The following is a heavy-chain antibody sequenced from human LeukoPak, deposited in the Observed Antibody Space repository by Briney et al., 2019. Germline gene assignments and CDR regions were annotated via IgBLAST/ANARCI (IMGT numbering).Heavy chain of an antibody. V-gene: IGHV3-23*01. CDR3: AKDLCSGGTCYSGFDY. Sequence: PGGSLRLSCAASGFTFSSYAMSWVRQAPGKGLEWVSAISGSGGSTYYADSVKGRFTISRDTSKSTLFLQMNSLTAEDTAAYFCAKDLCSGGTCYSGFDYWGQGTLVTVSS. CDR2: ISGSGGST. J-gene: IGHJ4*02. CDR1: GFTFSSYA. D-gene: IGHD2-15*01.